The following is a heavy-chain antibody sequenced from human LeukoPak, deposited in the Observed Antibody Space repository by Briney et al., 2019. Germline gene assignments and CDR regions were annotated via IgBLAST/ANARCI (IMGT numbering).Heavy chain of an antibody. D-gene: IGHD1-26*01. V-gene: IGHV4-61*10. Sequence: SETLSLTCTVSGDSISSGSYYWSWIRQPAGKGLEWIGYIYYSVNTYYSPSLKSRVTISVDTSKNQFSLKLSSVTAADTAVYYCARAVGATIAYYYYYYMDVWGKGTTVTVSS. J-gene: IGHJ6*03. CDR3: ARAVGATIAYYYYYYMDV. CDR2: IYYSVNT. CDR1: GDSISSGSYY.